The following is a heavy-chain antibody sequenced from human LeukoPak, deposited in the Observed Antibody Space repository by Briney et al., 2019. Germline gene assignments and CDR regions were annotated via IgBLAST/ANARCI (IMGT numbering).Heavy chain of an antibody. Sequence: GGSLRLSCAASGFTFSSYGMSWVRQAPGKGLEWVSAISGSGGSTYYADSVKGRFTISRDNSKNTLYLQMNSLRAEDTAVYYCAKCYDYVWGSYRLYYYYYYMDVWGKGTTVTISS. D-gene: IGHD3-16*02. CDR3: AKCYDYVWGSYRLYYYYYYMDV. J-gene: IGHJ6*03. CDR2: ISGSGGST. V-gene: IGHV3-23*01. CDR1: GFTFSSYG.